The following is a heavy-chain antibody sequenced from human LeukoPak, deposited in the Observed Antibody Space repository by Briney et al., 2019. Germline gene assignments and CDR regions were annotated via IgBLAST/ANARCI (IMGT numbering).Heavy chain of an antibody. CDR1: GFTFSSFT. D-gene: IGHD4-17*01. J-gene: IGHJ4*02. CDR2: ISSTSAYK. Sequence: GGSLRLSCAASGFTFSSFTMNWVRQAPGKGLEWVSSISSTSAYKYYADSVKGRFTISRDNAKDSLYLQMNSLRAEDTAVYYCARGLEYGETLVDFDYWGQGTLVTVSS. CDR3: ARGLEYGETLVDFDY. V-gene: IGHV3-21*01.